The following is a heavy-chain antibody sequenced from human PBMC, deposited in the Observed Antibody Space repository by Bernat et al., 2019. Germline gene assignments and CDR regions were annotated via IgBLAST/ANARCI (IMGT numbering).Heavy chain of an antibody. J-gene: IGHJ4*02. D-gene: IGHD2-15*01. CDR2: ISGSGGST. Sequence: EVQLVESGGGLVKPGGSLRLSCAASGFTFSSYAMSWVRQAPGKGLEWVSTISGSGGSTYYADSVKGRFTISRDNSKNTLYLQLNSLRAEDTAVYYCAKAPPGRSGDSCYSFDSWGQGTLVTVSS. V-gene: IGHV3-23*04. CDR1: GFTFSSYA. CDR3: AKAPPGRSGDSCYSFDS.